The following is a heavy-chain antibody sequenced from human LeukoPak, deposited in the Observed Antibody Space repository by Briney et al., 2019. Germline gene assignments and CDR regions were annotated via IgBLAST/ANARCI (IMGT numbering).Heavy chain of an antibody. V-gene: IGHV4-34*01. CDR1: GGSFSGCY. Sequence: SETLSLTCAVYGGSFSGCYWSWIRQPPGKGLEWIGEINHSGSTNYNPSLKSRVTISVDTSKNQFSLKLSSVTAADTAVYYCARGQNYYDSSGYLQHWGQGTLVTVSS. CDR2: INHSGST. D-gene: IGHD3-22*01. J-gene: IGHJ1*01. CDR3: ARGQNYYDSSGYLQH.